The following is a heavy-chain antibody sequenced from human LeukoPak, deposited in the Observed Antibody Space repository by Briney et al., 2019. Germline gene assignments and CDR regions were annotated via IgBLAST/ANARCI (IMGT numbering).Heavy chain of an antibody. J-gene: IGHJ4*02. CDR1: GFTFSDYY. CDR2: ISSSGSTI. CDR3: ARSRGGEQQLIFNY. D-gene: IGHD6-13*01. Sequence: GGSLRLSCAASGFTFSDYYMTWIRQAPGKGLEWLSYISSSGSTIYYADSVMGRFTISRDNAKNSLYLQMNSLRAEDTAVYYCARSRGGEQQLIFNYWGQGTLVTVSS. V-gene: IGHV3-11*01.